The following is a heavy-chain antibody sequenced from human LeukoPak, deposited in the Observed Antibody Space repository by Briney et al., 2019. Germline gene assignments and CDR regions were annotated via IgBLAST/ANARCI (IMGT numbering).Heavy chain of an antibody. CDR3: ARVFATRGAFDI. V-gene: IGHV4-4*07. J-gene: IGHJ3*02. Sequence: SETLSLTCTVSGGSISSYYWSWIRQPAGKGLEWIGRIYTSGSTNYNPSLKSRVTISVDTSKNQFSLKLSSVTAADTAVYYCARVFATRGAFDIWGQGTMVTVSS. D-gene: IGHD5-12*01. CDR1: GGSISSYY. CDR2: IYTSGST.